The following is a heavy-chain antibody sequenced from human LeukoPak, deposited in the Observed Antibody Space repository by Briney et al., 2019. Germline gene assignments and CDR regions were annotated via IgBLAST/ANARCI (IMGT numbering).Heavy chain of an antibody. J-gene: IGHJ3*02. CDR1: GFTFSSYW. D-gene: IGHD3-22*01. V-gene: IGHV3-7*01. Sequence: VQPGGSLRLSCAASGFTFSSYWMSWVRQAPGKGLEWVANIKQDGSEKYYVDSVKGRFTISRDNAKNSLYLQMNSLRAEDTAVYYCARDGPRYYYDSSGWYDAFDIWGQGTMVTVSS. CDR3: ARDGPRYYYDSSGWYDAFDI. CDR2: IKQDGSEK.